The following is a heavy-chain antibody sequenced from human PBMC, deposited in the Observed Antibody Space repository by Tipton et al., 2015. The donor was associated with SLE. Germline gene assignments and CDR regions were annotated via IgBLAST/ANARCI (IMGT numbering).Heavy chain of an antibody. V-gene: IGHV4-59*12. CDR3: ATERIGGSPFDY. CDR1: GGSISSYY. J-gene: IGHJ4*02. Sequence: TLSLTCTVSGGSISSYYWSWIRQPPGKGLEWIGYIYYSGSTNYNPSLKSRVTISVDTSKNQFSLRLPSVTAADTALYYCATERIGGSPFDYWGQGTLVTVSS. CDR2: IYYSGST. D-gene: IGHD3-16*01.